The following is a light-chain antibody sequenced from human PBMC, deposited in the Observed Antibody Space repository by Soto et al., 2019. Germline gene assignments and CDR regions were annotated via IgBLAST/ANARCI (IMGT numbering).Light chain of an antibody. CDR1: RSNIGTGYD. CDR3: QYSDSSLWAV. CDR2: HNT. V-gene: IGLV1-40*01. Sequence: QSVLTQPPSVSGAPGQRVTISCTGSRSNIGTGYDVHWYQQLPGKVPKLLIHHNTNRPSGVPDRFSGSKSGTSAPLVISGLQAEDEADYYCQYSDSSLWAVFGTGTKVTV. J-gene: IGLJ1*01.